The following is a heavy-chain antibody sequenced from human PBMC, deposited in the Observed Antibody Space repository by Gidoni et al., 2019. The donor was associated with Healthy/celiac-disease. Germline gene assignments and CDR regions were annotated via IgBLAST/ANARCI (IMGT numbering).Heavy chain of an antibody. D-gene: IGHD3-22*01. CDR3: ARHYYDSSGYDY. CDR2: IYYSGST. CDR1: GGSISSSSYY. J-gene: IGHJ4*02. Sequence: QLQLQESGPGLVKPSETLSLTCTVSGGSISSSSYYWGWIRQPPGKGLEWIGSIYYSGSTYYNPSLKSRVTISVDTSKNQFSLKLSSVTAADTAVYYCARHYYDSSGYDYWGQGTLVTVSS. V-gene: IGHV4-39*01.